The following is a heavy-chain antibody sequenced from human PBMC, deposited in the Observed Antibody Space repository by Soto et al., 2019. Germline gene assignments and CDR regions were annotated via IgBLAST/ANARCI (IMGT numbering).Heavy chain of an antibody. CDR3: ARVPYYYDSSGPTLFDY. CDR2: IYYSGSP. V-gene: IGHV4-61*01. Sequence: QVQLQESGPGLVKPSETLSLTCTVSGGSVSSGSYYWSWIRQPPGKGLEWIGYIYYSGSPNYNPSLKSRVTISADTSKNQFSLKLSSVTAADTAVYYWARVPYYYDSSGPTLFDYWGQGTLVTVSS. CDR1: GGSVSSGSYY. J-gene: IGHJ4*02. D-gene: IGHD3-22*01.